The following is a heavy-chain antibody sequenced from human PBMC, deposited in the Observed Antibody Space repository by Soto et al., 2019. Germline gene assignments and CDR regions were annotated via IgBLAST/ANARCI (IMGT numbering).Heavy chain of an antibody. D-gene: IGHD5-18*01. CDR2: VIPLFDTA. J-gene: IGHJ6*02. Sequence: QVQVVQSGAEVKKPGSSVKVSCKGSGGIFTNIAISWVRQAPGQGLEWLGGVIPLFDTAYYAQIFRGRLRISADGATTTAYMKLFGMTSSDTAVYFCATGGHNDGYIFYPSIDVWGQGTTVTV. V-gene: IGHV1-69*01. CDR1: GGIFTNIA. CDR3: ATGGHNDGYIFYPSIDV.